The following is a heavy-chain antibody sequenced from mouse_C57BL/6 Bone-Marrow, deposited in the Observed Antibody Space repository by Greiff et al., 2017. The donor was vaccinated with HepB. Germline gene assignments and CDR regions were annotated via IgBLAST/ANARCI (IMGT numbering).Heavy chain of an antibody. CDR3: ARSSAYDYDGAWFAY. CDR1: GFTFSSYT. CDR2: ISGGGGNT. J-gene: IGHJ3*01. Sequence: EVMLVESGGGLVKPGGSLKLSCAASGFTFSSYTMSWVRQTPEKRLEWVANISGGGGNTYYPDSVKGRFTISRDNAKNTLYLPMSSLRSEATALYYCARSSAYDYDGAWFAYCGRGTLVTVSA. V-gene: IGHV5-9*01. D-gene: IGHD2-4*01.